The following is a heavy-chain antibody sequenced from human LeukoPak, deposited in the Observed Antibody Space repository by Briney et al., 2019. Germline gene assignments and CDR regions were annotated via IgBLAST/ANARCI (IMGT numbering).Heavy chain of an antibody. Sequence: ASVEAYCQPCGHTFTSYYMHCVRQAPGHGLEGWGVSSPSGCSTSYAQKFQRRGTMTRDTSTSTVYMELSSLRYEDTAVYYCARAGAYYDSSGYYLYAFDIWGQGTMVTVSS. CDR1: GHTFTSYY. V-gene: IGHV1-46*01. D-gene: IGHD3-22*01. CDR3: ARAGAYYDSSGYYLYAFDI. J-gene: IGHJ3*02. CDR2: SSPSGCST.